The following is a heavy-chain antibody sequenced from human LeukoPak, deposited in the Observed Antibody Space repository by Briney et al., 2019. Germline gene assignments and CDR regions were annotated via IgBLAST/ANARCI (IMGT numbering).Heavy chain of an antibody. J-gene: IGHJ4*02. D-gene: IGHD5-24*01. Sequence: PSETLSLTCTVSGGSISSYYWGWIRQPPGKGLEWIGSIYHSGSTYYNPSLKSRVTISVDTSKNQFSLKLSSVTAADTAVYYCARVREMATMLDYWGQGTLVTVSS. CDR2: IYHSGST. CDR3: ARVREMATMLDY. CDR1: GGSISSYY. V-gene: IGHV4-38-2*02.